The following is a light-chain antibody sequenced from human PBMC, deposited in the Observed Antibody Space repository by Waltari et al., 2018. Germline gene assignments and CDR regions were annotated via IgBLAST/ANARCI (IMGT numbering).Light chain of an antibody. V-gene: IGKV1-6*01. CDR1: QKIYSN. Sequence: IQMTQSPSALSASVGDRVTISCRASQKIYSNLAWYQQKPGKAPEPLIYAASSLQSGIPSRFSGSGSGTDFTLTISSLQPEDSAAYYCQHNYNKPFTFGPGTKLDIK. CDR3: QHNYNKPFT. CDR2: AAS. J-gene: IGKJ3*01.